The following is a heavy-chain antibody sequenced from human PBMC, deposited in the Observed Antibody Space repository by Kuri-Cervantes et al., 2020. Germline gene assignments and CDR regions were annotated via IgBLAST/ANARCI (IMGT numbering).Heavy chain of an antibody. J-gene: IGHJ6*03. Sequence: GGSLRLSCGASGFTFSSYAMHWVRQAPGKGLEWVAVISYDGSKKYYADSVKGRFTISRDNSKNTLYLQMNSLRAEDTAVYYCARGDAINYVFYYYYYMDVWGKGTTVTVSS. CDR2: ISYDGSKK. D-gene: IGHD4-11*01. CDR1: GFTFSSYA. V-gene: IGHV3-30-3*01. CDR3: ARGDAINYVFYYYYYMDV.